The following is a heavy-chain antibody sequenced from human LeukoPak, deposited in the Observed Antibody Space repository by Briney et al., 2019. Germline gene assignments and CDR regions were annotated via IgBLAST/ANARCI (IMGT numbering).Heavy chain of an antibody. J-gene: IGHJ3*02. D-gene: IGHD3-10*01. V-gene: IGHV4-4*07. CDR1: GGSISSYY. CDR3: ARELWFGDTDALDI. Sequence: SETLSLTCTVSGGSISSYYWSWIRQPAGKGLEWIGRIYTSGSTNYNPSLKSRVTMSVDTSKNQFSLKLSSVTAADTAVYYCARELWFGDTDALDIWGQGTMVTVSS. CDR2: IYTSGST.